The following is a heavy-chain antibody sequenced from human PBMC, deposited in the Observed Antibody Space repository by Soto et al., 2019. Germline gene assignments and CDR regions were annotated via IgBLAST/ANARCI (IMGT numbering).Heavy chain of an antibody. V-gene: IGHV4-59*01. CDR1: GCFI. J-gene: IGHJ4*02. CDR2: IYNSGRY. Sequence: SETLSLTCTVSGCFIWGWIRQSPDKGLEWIGYIYNSGRYNYNPSLESRLTISIDTSKNQFSLRLASVTAADTAVYYCARTLPNRQLFDSWSQGTLVTVSS. CDR3: ARTLPNRQLFDS. D-gene: IGHD1-1*01.